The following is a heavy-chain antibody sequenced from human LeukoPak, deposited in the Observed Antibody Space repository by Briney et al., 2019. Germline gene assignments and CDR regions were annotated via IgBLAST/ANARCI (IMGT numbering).Heavy chain of an antibody. D-gene: IGHD3-22*01. Sequence: PGGSLRLSCAASGFTFSDYYMSWIRQAPGKGLEWVSYISSSSDTTYYADSVKGRFTISRDNAKNSLYLQMYSLRAEDTAVYYCASDHGGYYYRLGDYWGQGTLVTVSS. CDR3: ASDHGGYYYRLGDY. CDR2: ISSSSDTT. CDR1: GFTFSDYY. V-gene: IGHV3-11*04. J-gene: IGHJ4*02.